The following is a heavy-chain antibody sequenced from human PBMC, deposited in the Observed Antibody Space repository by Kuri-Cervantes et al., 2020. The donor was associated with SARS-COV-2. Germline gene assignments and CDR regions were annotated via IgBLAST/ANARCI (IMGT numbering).Heavy chain of an antibody. J-gene: IGHJ5*02. CDR3: ARGVCSSTSCYPEDNWFDP. V-gene: IGHV4-38-2*02. CDR2: IYHSGST. Sequence: SETLSLTCTVSGYSISSGYYWGCIRQPPGKGLEWIGSIYHSGSTYYNPSLKSRVTISVDTSKNQFSLKLSSVTAADTAVYYCARGVCSSTSCYPEDNWFDPWGQGPLVTVSS. CDR1: GYSISSGYY. D-gene: IGHD2-2*01.